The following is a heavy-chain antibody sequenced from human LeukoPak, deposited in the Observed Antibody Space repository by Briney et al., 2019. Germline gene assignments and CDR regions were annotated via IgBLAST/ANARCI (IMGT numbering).Heavy chain of an antibody. D-gene: IGHD3-10*01. Sequence: KASETLSLTCAVYGGSFSGYYWSWIRQPPGKGLEWIGEINHSGSTNYNPSLKSRVTMSVDTSKNQFSLKLSSVTAADTAVYYCARAWFGELLGAFDIWGQGTMVTVSS. J-gene: IGHJ3*02. CDR1: GGSFSGYY. CDR2: INHSGST. CDR3: ARAWFGELLGAFDI. V-gene: IGHV4-34*01.